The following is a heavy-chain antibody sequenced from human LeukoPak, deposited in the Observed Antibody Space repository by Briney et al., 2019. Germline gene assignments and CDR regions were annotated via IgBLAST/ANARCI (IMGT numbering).Heavy chain of an antibody. CDR3: ARDLGGYPFFMDV. Sequence: PSETLSLTCTVSGGSISSSSYYWGWIRQPPGKGLEWIGSIYYSGSTYYNPSLKSRVTISVDTSKNQFSLKLSSVTAADTAVYYCARDLGGYPFFMDVWGRGTTVIVSS. CDR1: GGSISSSSYY. D-gene: IGHD2-15*01. CDR2: IYYSGST. J-gene: IGHJ6*03. V-gene: IGHV4-39*07.